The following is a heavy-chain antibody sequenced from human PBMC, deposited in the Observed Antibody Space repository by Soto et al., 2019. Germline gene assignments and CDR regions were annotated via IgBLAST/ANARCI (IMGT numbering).Heavy chain of an antibody. V-gene: IGHV3-30*03. CDR2: ISYDGSNK. J-gene: IGHJ6*03. D-gene: IGHD7-27*01. Sequence: PGGSLRLSCAASGCTFISYGMHWVRQAPGKGLEWVAVISYDGSNKYYADSVKGRFTISRDNSKNTLYLQMNSLRAEDTAVYYCARLIGTGEYMDVWGKGTTVTVSS. CDR1: GCTFISYG. CDR3: ARLIGTGEYMDV.